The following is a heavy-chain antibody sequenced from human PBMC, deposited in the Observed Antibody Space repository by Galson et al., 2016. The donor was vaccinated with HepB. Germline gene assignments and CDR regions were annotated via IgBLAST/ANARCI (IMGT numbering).Heavy chain of an antibody. CDR3: ARSFSGYYPFDF. J-gene: IGHJ4*02. CDR2: TYYRSKWNT. D-gene: IGHD3-3*01. Sequence: CAISGDSVSSVNAAWNWIRQSPSRGLEWLGRTYYRSKWNTNYAVSVKSRITINPDTSKNQFSLQLDSVTPEDTAVYYCARSFSGYYPFDFWGPGTLVTVSS. CDR1: GDSVSSVNAA. V-gene: IGHV6-1*01.